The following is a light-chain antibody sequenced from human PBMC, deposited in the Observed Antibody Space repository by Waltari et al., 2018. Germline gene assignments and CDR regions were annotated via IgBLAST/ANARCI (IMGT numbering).Light chain of an antibody. V-gene: IGLV2-23*03. CDR1: TSNVGGSKL. CDR3: CSNVGSSVF. J-gene: IGLJ2*01. CDR2: EGN. Sequence: QSALTQPASVSGSPGQSIPISCTGFTSNVGGSKLCSWYQTPPGKAPKLLIYEGNRRPSGVSNRFSGSKSDNTASLTLSGLQAEDEADYYCCSNVGSSVFFGGGTKLTVL.